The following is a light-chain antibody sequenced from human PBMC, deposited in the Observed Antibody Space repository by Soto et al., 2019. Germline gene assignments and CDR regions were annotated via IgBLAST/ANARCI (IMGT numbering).Light chain of an antibody. CDR1: SSNIGAGYD. Sequence: QPVLTQPPTVSGAPGQRVTISCTGSSSNIGAGYDVHWYQQLPGAAPKLLMYGNSNRPSGVPDRFSGSRSGTSASLAITGLQAEDEADYYCQSYDISLSSVVFGGGTKVTVL. V-gene: IGLV1-40*01. J-gene: IGLJ2*01. CDR3: QSYDISLSSVV. CDR2: GNS.